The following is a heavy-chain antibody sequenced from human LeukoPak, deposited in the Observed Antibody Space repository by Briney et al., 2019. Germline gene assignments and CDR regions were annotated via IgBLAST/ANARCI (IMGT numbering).Heavy chain of an antibody. J-gene: IGHJ4*02. D-gene: IGHD3-10*01. V-gene: IGHV3-7*01. Sequence: GGSLRLSCAASRFTFSSYWMSWVRQAPGKGLEWVANIKQDGSEKYYVDSVKGRFTISRDNAKNSLYLQMNSLRAEDTAVYYCARAEFGELYRFDYWGQGTLVTVSS. CDR3: ARAEFGELYRFDY. CDR2: IKQDGSEK. CDR1: RFTFSSYW.